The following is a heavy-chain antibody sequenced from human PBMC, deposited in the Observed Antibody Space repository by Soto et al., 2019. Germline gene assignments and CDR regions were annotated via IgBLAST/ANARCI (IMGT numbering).Heavy chain of an antibody. V-gene: IGHV3-23*01. D-gene: IGHD3-3*01. CDR2: ISGSGGRT. CDR3: VLGKQLQFVEWFHGAFDI. Sequence: EVQLLESGGGLVQPGGSLRLSCTASRFTFSSYAMSWVRQAPGKGLEWVSTISGSGGRTYYVDSVKGRFTISTDNSKNTLYLQMNSLRAEDTAVYYCVLGKQLQFVEWFHGAFDIWGQGPMVTVSS. J-gene: IGHJ3*02. CDR1: RFTFSSYA.